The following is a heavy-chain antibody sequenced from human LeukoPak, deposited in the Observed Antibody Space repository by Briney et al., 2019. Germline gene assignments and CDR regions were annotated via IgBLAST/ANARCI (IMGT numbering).Heavy chain of an antibody. D-gene: IGHD2-2*01. CDR1: GGSFSGYY. J-gene: IGHJ6*04. CDR3: ARGLRIVVGYYDYGMDV. V-gene: IGHV4-34*01. CDR2: INHSGST. Sequence: KASETLSLTCAVYGGSFSGYYWSWIHQPPGKGPEWIGEINHSGSTNYNPSLKSRVTISVDTSKNQFSLKLSSVTAADTAVYYCARGLRIVVGYYDYGMDVWGKGTTVTVSS.